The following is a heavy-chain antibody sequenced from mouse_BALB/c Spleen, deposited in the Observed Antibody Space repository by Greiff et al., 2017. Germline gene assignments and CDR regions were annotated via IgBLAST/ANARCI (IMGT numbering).Heavy chain of an antibody. Sequence: EVQGVESGGGLVKPGGSLKLSCAASGFTFSSYAMSWVRQSPEKRLEWVAEISSGGSYTYYPDTVTGRITISRDNAKNTLYLEMSSLRSEDTAMYYCARAYYGSSSPVYFDYWGQGTTLTVSS. CDR1: GFTFSSYA. CDR2: ISSGGSYT. V-gene: IGHV5-9-4*01. J-gene: IGHJ2*01. CDR3: ARAYYGSSSPVYFDY. D-gene: IGHD1-1*01.